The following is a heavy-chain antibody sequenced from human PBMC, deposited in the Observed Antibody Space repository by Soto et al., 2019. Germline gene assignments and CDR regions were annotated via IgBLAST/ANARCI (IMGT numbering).Heavy chain of an antibody. CDR3: ARDSTLAY. V-gene: IGHV1-46*01. CDR1: GYTFTSYY. J-gene: IGHJ4*02. CDR2: INPSGGGT. Sequence: ASVKVSCKASGYTFTSYYMHWVRQAPGQGLGWMGIINPSGGGTSYAQKFQARVTMTRDTSTSTVYMELSSLTSDDTAVYYCARDSTLAYWGQGTLVTVSS.